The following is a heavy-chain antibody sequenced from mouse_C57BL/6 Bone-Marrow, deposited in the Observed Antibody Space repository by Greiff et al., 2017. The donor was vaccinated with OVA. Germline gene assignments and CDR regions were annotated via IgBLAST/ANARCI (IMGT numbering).Heavy chain of an antibody. CDR3: ARRAFYYYGSGFAY. Sequence: VQLQQSGPELVKPGASVKISCKASGYTFTDYYINWVNQRPGQGLEWIGWIFPGSGSTYYNEKFKGKATLTVDKSSSTAYMLLSSLTSEYSAVYFCARRAFYYYGSGFAYWGQGTLVTVSA. D-gene: IGHD1-1*01. J-gene: IGHJ3*01. CDR1: GYTFTDYY. CDR2: IFPGSGST. V-gene: IGHV1-75*01.